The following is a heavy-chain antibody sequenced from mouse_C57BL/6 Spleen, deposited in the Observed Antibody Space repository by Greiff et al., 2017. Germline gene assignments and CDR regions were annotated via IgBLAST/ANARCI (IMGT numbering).Heavy chain of an antibody. CDR3: ASNWDVGY. V-gene: IGHV5-17*01. D-gene: IGHD4-1*01. Sequence: EVQLVESGGGLVKPGGSLKLSCAASGFTFRDYGMHWVRQAPEKGLEWVAYISSGSSTIYYADTVKGRFTISRDNAKNTLFLQMTSLRSEDTAMYYCASNWDVGYWGQGTTLTVSS. CDR2: ISSGSSTI. J-gene: IGHJ2*01. CDR1: GFTFRDYG.